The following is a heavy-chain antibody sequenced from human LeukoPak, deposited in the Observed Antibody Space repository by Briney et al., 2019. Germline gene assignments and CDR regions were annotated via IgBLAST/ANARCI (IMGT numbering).Heavy chain of an antibody. CDR1: GYSFTSYW. CDR2: IYPGDSNT. D-gene: IGHD6-13*01. V-gene: IGHV5-51*01. Sequence: GESLKISCKGSGYSFTSYWIGWVRPMPGKGLEWMGIIYPGDSNTRYSPSFQGQVTISADKSISTAYLQWSSLKASDTAMYYCARRSSSPDLDYWGQGTLVTVSS. CDR3: ARRSSSPDLDY. J-gene: IGHJ4*02.